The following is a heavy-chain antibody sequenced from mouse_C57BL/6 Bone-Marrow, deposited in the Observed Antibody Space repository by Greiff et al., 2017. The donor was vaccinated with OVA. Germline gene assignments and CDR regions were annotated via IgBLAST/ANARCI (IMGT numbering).Heavy chain of an antibody. CDR1: GFTFSDFY. CDR2: SRNKANDYTT. CDR3: ARASRWYYFDY. Sequence: EVNVVESGGGLVQSGRSLRLSCATSGFTFSDFYMEWVRQAPGKGLEWIAASRNKANDYTTEYSASVKGRFIVSRDTSQSILYLQMNALRAEDTAIYYCARASRWYYFDYWGQGTTLTVSS. V-gene: IGHV7-1*01. J-gene: IGHJ2*01.